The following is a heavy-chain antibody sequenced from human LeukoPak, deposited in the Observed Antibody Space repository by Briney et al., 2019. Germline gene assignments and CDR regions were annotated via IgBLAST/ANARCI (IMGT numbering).Heavy chain of an antibody. V-gene: IGHV1-8*02. CDR2: MNPNSGNT. J-gene: IGHJ5*02. D-gene: IGHD3-22*01. CDR3: ARGTYYYDSSGYYYRWFDP. Sequence: ASVKVSCKASGYTFTGYYMHWVRQATGQGLEWMGWMNPNSGNTGYAQKFQGRVTMTRNTSISTAYMELSSLRSEDTAVYYCARGTYYYDSSGYYYRWFDPWGQGTLVTVSS. CDR1: GYTFTGYY.